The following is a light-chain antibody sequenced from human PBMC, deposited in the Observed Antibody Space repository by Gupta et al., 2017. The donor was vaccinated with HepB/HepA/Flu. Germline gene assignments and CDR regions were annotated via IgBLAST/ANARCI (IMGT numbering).Light chain of an antibody. V-gene: IGLV2-14*03. CDR3: SSYTTTSPVA. CDR1: SSDIGAHNY. CDR2: DVS. Sequence: SALTQPASVSGSPGQSITISCTGSSSDIGAHNYVSWYQQHPGQAPRLMIYDVSGRPSGVSVRFSGSKSGNTASLTISGLRTEDEAFYYCSSYTTTSPVAFGGGTKVTVL. J-gene: IGLJ2*01.